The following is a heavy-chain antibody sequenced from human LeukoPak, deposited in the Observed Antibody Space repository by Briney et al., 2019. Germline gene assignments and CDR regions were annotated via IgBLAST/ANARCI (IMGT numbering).Heavy chain of an antibody. V-gene: IGHV4-59*13. Sequence: SETLSLTCTVSGGSISSYYWSWIRQPPGKGLEWIGYIYYSGSTNYNPSLKSRVTISVDTSKNQFSLKLSSVTAADTAVYYCARDLSAAGFDPWGRGTLVTVSS. CDR1: GGSISSYY. CDR2: IYYSGST. CDR3: ARDLSAAGFDP. D-gene: IGHD6-13*01. J-gene: IGHJ5*02.